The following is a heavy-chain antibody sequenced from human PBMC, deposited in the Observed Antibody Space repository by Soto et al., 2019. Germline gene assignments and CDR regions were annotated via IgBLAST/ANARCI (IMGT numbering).Heavy chain of an antibody. CDR3: AGGAGVGDN. V-gene: IGHV3-74*01. D-gene: IGHD1-26*01. CDR1: GFTFSRYW. CDR2: INPDGSST. J-gene: IGHJ4*02. Sequence: EVQLEESGGGLVQPGGSLRLSCAASGFTFSRYWMHWVRQAPGKGLVWVSRINPDGSSTNYADSVKGRFTLSRDNAKNTLVLQMNSLTAEDTAVYYCAGGAGVGDNWGQGSLVTVSS.